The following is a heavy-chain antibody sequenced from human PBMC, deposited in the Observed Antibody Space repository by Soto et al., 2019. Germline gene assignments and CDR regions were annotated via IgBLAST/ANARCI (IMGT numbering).Heavy chain of an antibody. CDR3: AKGRSYYYYYGVDG. CDR1: GFSIYGYT. Sequence: GVFLRLACASWGFSIYGYTMHWVRQAPGKGLEWVSLISWDGGSTYYADSVKGRFTISRDNSKNSLYLQMNSLRAEDTALYYCAKGRSYYYYYGVDGWGQGTTVTVS. CDR2: ISWDGGST. V-gene: IGHV3-43*01. J-gene: IGHJ6*02.